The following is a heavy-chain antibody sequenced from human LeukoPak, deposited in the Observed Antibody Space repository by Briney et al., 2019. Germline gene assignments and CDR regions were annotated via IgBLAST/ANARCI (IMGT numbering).Heavy chain of an antibody. V-gene: IGHV3-7*01. CDR2: IKQDGSEK. Sequence: PRGSLRLSCAASGFTFSSYAMSWVRQAPGKGLEWVANIKQDGSEKYYVDSVKGRFTISRDNAKNSLYLQMNSLRAEDTAVYYCARGGRKDWNYGLNWFDPWGQGTLVTVSS. D-gene: IGHD1-7*01. CDR1: GFTFSSYA. CDR3: ARGGRKDWNYGLNWFDP. J-gene: IGHJ5*02.